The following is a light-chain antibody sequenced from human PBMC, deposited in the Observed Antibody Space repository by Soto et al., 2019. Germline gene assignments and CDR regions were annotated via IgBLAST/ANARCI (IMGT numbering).Light chain of an antibody. CDR3: QQSYLPPPT. CDR1: QDIRNY. CDR2: AAS. Sequence: DIELTQSPSSLSESVGDRVTITCRASQDIRNYLSWYEQKPGKAPRLLVYAASSLQSGVPSRFSGSGSGTDFTLHVSSLKPEDFAAYYCQQSYLPPPTFGEGTKVELK. V-gene: IGKV1-39*01. J-gene: IGKJ1*01.